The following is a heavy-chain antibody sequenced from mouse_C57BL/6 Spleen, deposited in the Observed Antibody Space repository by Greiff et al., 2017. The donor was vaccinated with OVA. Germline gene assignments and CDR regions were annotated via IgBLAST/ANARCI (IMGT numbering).Heavy chain of an antibody. CDR3: ALSTMVTTGVDY. CDR1: GYAFTNYL. CDR2: INPGSGGT. J-gene: IGHJ2*01. V-gene: IGHV1-54*01. D-gene: IGHD2-2*01. Sequence: QVQLQQSGAELVRPGTSVKVSCKASGYAFTNYLIEWVKQRPGQGLEWIGVINPGSGGTNYNEKFKGKATLTADKSSSTAYMQLSSLTSADSAVYFCALSTMVTTGVDYWGQGTTLTVSS.